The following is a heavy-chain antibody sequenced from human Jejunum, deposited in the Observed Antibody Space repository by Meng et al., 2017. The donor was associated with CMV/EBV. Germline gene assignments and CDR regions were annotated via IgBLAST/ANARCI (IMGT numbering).Heavy chain of an antibody. J-gene: IGHJ4*02. CDR2: ITGSATYI. Sequence: SCATSGFSLSSYSMSWVRQAPGKGLEWVSTITGSATYIYYADSVKGRFTISRDNVKDSVYLQMNSLRADDTAVCYCARTRSGHVYWGQGTLVTVSS. CDR1: GFSLSSYS. V-gene: IGHV3-21*01. CDR3: ARTRSGHVY.